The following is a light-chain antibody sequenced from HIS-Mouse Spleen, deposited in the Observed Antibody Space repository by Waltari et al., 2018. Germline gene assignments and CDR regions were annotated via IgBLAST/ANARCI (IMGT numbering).Light chain of an antibody. CDR1: QGISSY. J-gene: IGKJ1*01. Sequence: AIRMTQSLASLSASTGDRVTLSCRASQGISSYLVWYQQKPGKAPKLLIYAASTLQSGVPSRFSGSGSGTDFTLTISCLQSEDFATYYCQQYYSYPPWTFGQGTKVEIK. CDR2: AAS. CDR3: QQYYSYPPWT. V-gene: IGKV1-8*01.